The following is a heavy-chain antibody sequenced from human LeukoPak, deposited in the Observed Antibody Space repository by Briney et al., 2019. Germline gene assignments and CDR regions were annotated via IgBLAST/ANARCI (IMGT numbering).Heavy chain of an antibody. CDR2: IKQDGSEK. J-gene: IGHJ4*02. V-gene: IGHV3-7*01. CDR1: GFTFSSYW. CDR3: ARGDYDFWSGYFRGLDY. Sequence: GGSLRLSCAASGFTFSSYWMSWVRQAPGKGLEWVANIKQDGSEKYYVDSVKGRFTISRDNAKNSLYLQMNSLRAEDTAVYYCARGDYDFWSGYFRGLDYWGQGTLVTVSS. D-gene: IGHD3-3*01.